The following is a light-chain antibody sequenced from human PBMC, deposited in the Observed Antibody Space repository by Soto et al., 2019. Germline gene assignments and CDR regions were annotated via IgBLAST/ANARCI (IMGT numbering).Light chain of an antibody. CDR1: SSDVGDYHY. CDR3: SSYASSSTLV. J-gene: IGLJ2*01. Sequence: QSALTQPASVSGSPGQSITISCTGTSSDVGDYHYVSWYQQHPGKAPKLMIYDVSDRPSGVSNRFSGSKSGNTASLTISGLQAEDEANYYCSSYASSSTLVFGGGTQLTVL. V-gene: IGLV2-14*03. CDR2: DVS.